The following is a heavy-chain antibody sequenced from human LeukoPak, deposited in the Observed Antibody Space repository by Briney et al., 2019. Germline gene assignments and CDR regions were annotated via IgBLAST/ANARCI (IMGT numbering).Heavy chain of an antibody. CDR2: ISSSSSAI. CDR1: GFTFSSYG. V-gene: IGHV3-48*01. Sequence: GGSLRLSCAASGFTFSSYGINWVRQTPGKGLGWVSYISSSSSAINYADSVRGRFTISRDNAKNSLYLQMNSLRPEDTVVYYCARGGAARPDYWGQGTLVTVSS. J-gene: IGHJ4*02. D-gene: IGHD6-6*01. CDR3: ARGGAARPDY.